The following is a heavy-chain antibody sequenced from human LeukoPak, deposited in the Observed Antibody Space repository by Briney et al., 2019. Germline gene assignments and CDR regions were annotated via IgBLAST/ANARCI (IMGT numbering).Heavy chain of an antibody. CDR1: GFTFSSSA. D-gene: IGHD3-9*01. Sequence: PGGSLRLSCAAFGFTFSSSAMSWVRQAPGKGLEWVSAISGSGGSTYYADSVKGRFTISRDNAKNSLYLQMNSLRAEDTAVYYCARGGEEYYDILTGYFDYWGQGTLVTVSS. CDR3: ARGGEEYYDILTGYFDY. J-gene: IGHJ4*02. V-gene: IGHV3-23*01. CDR2: ISGSGGST.